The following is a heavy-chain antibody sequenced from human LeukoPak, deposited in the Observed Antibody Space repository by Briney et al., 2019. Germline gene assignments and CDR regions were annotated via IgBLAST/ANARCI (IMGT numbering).Heavy chain of an antibody. CDR2: INHRGST. CDR3: ARTLGSSGSYYSPHYGMDV. Sequence: PSETLSLTCAVCGGSFSGYYWSWIRQPPGKGLEWIGEINHRGSTNYNPSLKSRVTISVDTSKNQFSLKLSSVTAADTAVYYCARTLGSSGSYYSPHYGMDVWGQGTTVTVSS. D-gene: IGHD3-10*01. CDR1: GGSFSGYY. V-gene: IGHV4-34*01. J-gene: IGHJ6*02.